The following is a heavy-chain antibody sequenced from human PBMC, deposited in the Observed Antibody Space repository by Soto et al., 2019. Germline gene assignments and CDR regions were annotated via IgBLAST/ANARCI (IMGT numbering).Heavy chain of an antibody. J-gene: IGHJ6*02. CDR3: ARDHTFTCPSNTYYGIDV. CDR2: IYSGGST. D-gene: IGHD4-4*01. Sequence: EEQLVESGGGLVQPGGSLRLSCAASGFTVSDHYMTWVRQAPGKGLEWVSVIYSGGSTYYADSVKGRFTISKDKAKNTLYLQMNSLRAEYTAVYYWARDHTFTCPSNTYYGIDVWGQGTTVIVS. V-gene: IGHV3-66*01. CDR1: GFTVSDHY.